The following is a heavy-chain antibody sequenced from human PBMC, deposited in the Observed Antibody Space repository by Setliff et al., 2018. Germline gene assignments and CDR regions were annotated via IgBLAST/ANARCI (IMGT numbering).Heavy chain of an antibody. Sequence: PGGSLRLSCAASGFTFSTHSMSWVRQAPGKGLEWVASISSANNYLVYADSVKGRFTISRDNAKNSVYLQMNSLRPEDTAVYYCARTCSGSGCYAGLESWGQGTPVTVSS. J-gene: IGHJ4*02. V-gene: IGHV3-21*01. CDR1: GFTFSTHS. CDR3: ARTCSGSGCYAGLES. CDR2: ISSANNYL. D-gene: IGHD2-15*01.